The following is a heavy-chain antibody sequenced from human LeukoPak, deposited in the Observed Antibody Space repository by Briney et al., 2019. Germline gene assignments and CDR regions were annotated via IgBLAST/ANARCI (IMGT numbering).Heavy chain of an antibody. D-gene: IGHD6-6*01. CDR1: GFTFSSYA. CDR3: ARVQLVDYYYYSYMDV. J-gene: IGHJ6*03. CDR2: ISYDGSNK. V-gene: IGHV3-30*04. Sequence: PGRSLRLSCAASGFTFSSYAMHWVRQAPGKGLEWVAVISYDGSNKYYADSVKGRFTISRDNAKNSLYLQMNSLRAEDTALYYCARVQLVDYYYYSYMDVWGKGTTVTVSS.